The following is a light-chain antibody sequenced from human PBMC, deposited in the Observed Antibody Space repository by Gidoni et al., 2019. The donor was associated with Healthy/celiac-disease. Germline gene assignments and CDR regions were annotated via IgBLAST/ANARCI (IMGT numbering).Light chain of an antibody. CDR3: QQYGSSPSLT. CDR2: GAS. J-gene: IGKJ4*01. CDR1: QSVSSSY. V-gene: IGKV3-20*01. Sequence: EIVLTQSPVTLSLSPGERATLSCRASQSVSSSYLAWYQQKPGQAPRLIIYGASSRATGIPDRFSGSGSGTDFTLTISRLEPEDFAVYYCQQYGSSPSLTFGGGTKVEIK.